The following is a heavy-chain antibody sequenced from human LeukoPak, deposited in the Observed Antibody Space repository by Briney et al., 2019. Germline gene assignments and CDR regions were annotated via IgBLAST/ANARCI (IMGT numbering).Heavy chain of an antibody. CDR2: IKENGNEQ. CDR1: GFTFTSYW. V-gene: IGHV3-7*01. J-gene: IGHJ6*02. D-gene: IGHD3-16*01. CDR3: ARVGYYYGMDV. Sequence: GGSLRLSCEASGFTFTSYWMSWVRQAPGKGPEWVAHIKENGNEQYYADSVKGRFTISRDNVKQSLGLQMNSLRVEDTAVYYCARVGYYYGMDVWGQGTTVTVSS.